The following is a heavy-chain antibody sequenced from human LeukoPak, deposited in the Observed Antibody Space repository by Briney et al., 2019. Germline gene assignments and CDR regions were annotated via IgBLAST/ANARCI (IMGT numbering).Heavy chain of an antibody. Sequence: GSSVKVSCKTSGYTFTSYGLSWVRQAPGQGLEWMGCIITYNGNTYYSQKLQGRVTMTTDTSTSTAYMELRSLRSDDTAVYYCARTGAIGSNTWLDPWGQGTLVTVSS. V-gene: IGHV1-18*01. CDR2: IITYNGNT. J-gene: IGHJ5*02. D-gene: IGHD7-27*01. CDR1: GYTFTSYG. CDR3: ARTGAIGSNTWLDP.